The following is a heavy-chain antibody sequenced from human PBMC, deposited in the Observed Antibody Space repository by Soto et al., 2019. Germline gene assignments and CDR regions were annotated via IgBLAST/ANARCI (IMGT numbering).Heavy chain of an antibody. J-gene: IGHJ6*02. V-gene: IGHV3-23*01. D-gene: IGHD3-22*01. CDR2: ISGSGGST. CDR3: AKRGGVVVITDIQYYYGMDV. Sequence: GGSLRLSCAASGFTFSSYAMSWVRQAPGKGLEWVSAISGSGGSTYYADSVKGRFTISRDNSKNTLYLQMNSLRAEDTAVYYCAKRGGVVVITDIQYYYGMDVWGQGTTVTVSS. CDR1: GFTFSSYA.